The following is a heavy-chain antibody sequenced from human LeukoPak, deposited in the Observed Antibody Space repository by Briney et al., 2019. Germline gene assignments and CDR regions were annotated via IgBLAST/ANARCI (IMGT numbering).Heavy chain of an antibody. D-gene: IGHD5-12*01. CDR1: GGSFSGYY. CDR2: INHSGST. CDR3: ARAKKRGYSGYTLWP. J-gene: IGHJ5*02. Sequence: PSETPSLTCAVYGGSFSGYYWSWIRQPPGKGLEWIGEINHSGSTNYNPSLKSRVTISVDTSKNQFSLKLSSVTAADTAVYYCARAKKRGYSGYTLWPWGQGTLVTVSS. V-gene: IGHV4-34*01.